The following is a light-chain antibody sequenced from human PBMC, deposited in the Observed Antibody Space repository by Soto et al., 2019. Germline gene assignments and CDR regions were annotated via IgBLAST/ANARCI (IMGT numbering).Light chain of an antibody. CDR3: QHYNSSPMSI. CDR2: KAS. CDR1: QSISSW. Sequence: DIQMTQSPSTLSASVGDRVTITCRASQSISSWLAWFQQKPGKAPKLLIFKASFLETGVPSRFSGTGSGTEFTITISTPQPDDFATYYCQHYNSSPMSIFGQGTKLEIK. V-gene: IGKV1-5*03. J-gene: IGKJ2*01.